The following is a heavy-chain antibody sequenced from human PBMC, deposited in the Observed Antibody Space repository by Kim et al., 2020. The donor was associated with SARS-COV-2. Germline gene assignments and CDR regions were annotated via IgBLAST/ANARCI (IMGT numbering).Heavy chain of an antibody. V-gene: IGHV4-31*03. CDR1: GGSISSGGYY. Sequence: SETLSLTCTVSGGSISSGGYYWSWIRQHPGKGLEWIGYIYYSGSTYYNPSLKSRVTISVDTSKNQLSLKLSSVTAADTAVYYCARGSGSGGFADDAFDIWGQGTMVTVSS. D-gene: IGHD3-10*01. J-gene: IGHJ3*02. CDR2: IYYSGST. CDR3: ARGSGSGGFADDAFDI.